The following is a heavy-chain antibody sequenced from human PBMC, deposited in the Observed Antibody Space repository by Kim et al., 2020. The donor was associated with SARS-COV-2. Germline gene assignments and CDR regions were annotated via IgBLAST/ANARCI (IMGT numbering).Heavy chain of an antibody. V-gene: IGHV3-11*03. CDR3: ASLITMIVVVIKLLYPRASWYFDL. D-gene: IGHD3-22*01. J-gene: IGHJ2*01. Sequence: GGSLRLSCAASGFTFSDYYMSWIRQAPGKGLEWVSYISSSSSYTNYADSVKGRFTISRDNAKNSLYLQMNSLRAEDTAVYYCASLITMIVVVIKLLYPRASWYFDLWCRGTLVTVSS. CDR1: GFTFSDYY. CDR2: ISSSSSYT.